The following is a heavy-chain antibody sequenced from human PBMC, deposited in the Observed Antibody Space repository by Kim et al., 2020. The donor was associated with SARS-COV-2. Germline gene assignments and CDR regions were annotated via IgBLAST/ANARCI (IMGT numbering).Heavy chain of an antibody. CDR2: IKQDGSEK. CDR1: GFTFSSYW. Sequence: GGSLRLSCAASGFTFSSYWMSWVRQAPGKGLEWVANIKQDGSEKYYVDSVKCRFTISRDNAKNSLYLQMNSLRAEDTAVYYCARASYYDFWSGPDWFDPWGQGTLVTVSS. V-gene: IGHV3-7*01. D-gene: IGHD3-3*01. CDR3: ARASYYDFWSGPDWFDP. J-gene: IGHJ5*02.